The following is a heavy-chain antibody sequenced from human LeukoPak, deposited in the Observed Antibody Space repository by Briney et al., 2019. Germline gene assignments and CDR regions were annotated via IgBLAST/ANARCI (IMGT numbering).Heavy chain of an antibody. CDR3: ARDRGYRGYVGWTGGIYYFDY. D-gene: IGHD3/OR15-3a*01. CDR1: GYTFTSYD. V-gene: IGHV1-2*02. CDR2: MNPNSGGT. J-gene: IGHJ4*02. Sequence: ASVKVSCKASGYTFTSYDINWVRQATGQGLEWMGWMNPNSGGTNYAQKFQGRVTMTRDTSISTAYMELSRLRSDDTAVYYCARDRGYRGYVGWTGGIYYFDYWGQGTLVTVSS.